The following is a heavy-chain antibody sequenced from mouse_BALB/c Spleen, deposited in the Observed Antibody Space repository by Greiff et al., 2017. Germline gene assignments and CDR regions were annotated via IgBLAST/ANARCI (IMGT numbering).Heavy chain of an antibody. V-gene: IGHV5-6-5*01. CDR2: ISSGGST. J-gene: IGHJ2*01. D-gene: IGHD1-1*01. CDR3: ARVGPYYGSSENYFDY. CDR1: GFTFSSYA. Sequence: EVQLVESGGGLVKPGGSLKLSCAASGFTFSSYAMSWVRQTPEKRLEWVASISSGGSTYYPDSVKGRFTISRDNARNILYLQMSSLRSEDTAMYYCARVGPYYGSSENYFDYWGQGTTLTVSS.